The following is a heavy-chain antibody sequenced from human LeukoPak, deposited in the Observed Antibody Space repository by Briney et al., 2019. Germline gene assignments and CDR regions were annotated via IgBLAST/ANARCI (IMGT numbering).Heavy chain of an antibody. Sequence: GGSLILSCAASGFTFSSYEMNWVRQAPGKGLEWVSYISSSSSTIYYADSVKGRFTISRDNAKNSLYLQMNSLRAEDTAVYYCARVSNPAYGDYGVDYWGQGTLVTVSS. D-gene: IGHD4-17*01. V-gene: IGHV3-48*01. CDR1: GFTFSSYE. J-gene: IGHJ4*02. CDR2: ISSSSSTI. CDR3: ARVSNPAYGDYGVDY.